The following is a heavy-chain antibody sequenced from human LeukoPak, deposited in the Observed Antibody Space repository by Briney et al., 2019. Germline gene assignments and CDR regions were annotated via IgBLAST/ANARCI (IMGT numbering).Heavy chain of an antibody. V-gene: IGHV1-18*04. Sequence: GASVKVSCKASGYTFTSYGISWVRQAPGQGLEWMGWISAYNGNTNYAQKLQGRVTMTTDTSTSTAYMELRSLRSDDAAVYYCARGGPVLLWFGDLLGDYYGMDVGGKGTTVTVSS. CDR2: ISAYNGNT. CDR1: GYTFTSYG. J-gene: IGHJ6*04. D-gene: IGHD3-10*01. CDR3: ARGGPVLLWFGDLLGDYYGMDV.